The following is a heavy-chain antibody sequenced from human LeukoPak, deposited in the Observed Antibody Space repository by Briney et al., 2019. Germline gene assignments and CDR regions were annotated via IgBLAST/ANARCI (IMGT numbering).Heavy chain of an antibody. Sequence: ASVKVSCKAFGYTVTSYGISGVRQAPGQGREWRGWISAYNGNTNYAQKLQGRVTMTTYTAASTAYTEMRSLRSDGTAAWYCARVRSGSSSWFVSWGQGTLVTVSS. CDR3: ARVRSGSSSWFVS. CDR2: ISAYNGNT. CDR1: GYTVTSYG. D-gene: IGHD3-10*01. J-gene: IGHJ5*01. V-gene: IGHV1-18*01.